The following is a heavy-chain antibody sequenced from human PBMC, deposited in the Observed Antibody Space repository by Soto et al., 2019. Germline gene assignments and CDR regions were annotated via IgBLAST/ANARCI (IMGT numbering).Heavy chain of an antibody. CDR3: ARDLSIQGRFLEWLPHGYYGMDV. CDR2: IKQDGSEK. D-gene: IGHD3-3*01. J-gene: IGHJ6*02. CDR1: GFTFSSYW. Sequence: GGSLRLSCAASGFTFSSYWMSWVRQAPGKGLEWVANIKQDGSEKYYADSVKGRFTISRDNAKNSLYLQMNSLRAEDTAVYYCARDLSIQGRFLEWLPHGYYGMDVWGQGTTVTVSS. V-gene: IGHV3-7*01.